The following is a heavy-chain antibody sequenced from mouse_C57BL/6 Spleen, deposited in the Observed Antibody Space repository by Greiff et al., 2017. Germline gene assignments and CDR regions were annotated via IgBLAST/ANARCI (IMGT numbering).Heavy chain of an antibody. CDR1: GYTFTSYW. CDR2: IHPNSGST. J-gene: IGHJ3*01. Sequence: QVQLKQPGAELVKPGASVKLSCKASGYTFTSYWMHWVKQRPGQGLEWIGMIHPNSGSTNYNEKFKSKATLTVDKSASTAYMQLSSLTSEDSAVYYCARDDYGRVAYWGQGTLVTVSA. CDR3: ARDDYGRVAY. D-gene: IGHD2-4*01. V-gene: IGHV1-64*01.